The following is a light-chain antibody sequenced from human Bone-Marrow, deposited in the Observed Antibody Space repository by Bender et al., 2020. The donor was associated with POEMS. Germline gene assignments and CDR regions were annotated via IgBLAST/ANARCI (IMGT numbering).Light chain of an antibody. CDR1: SSDVGGYNY. J-gene: IGLJ1*01. CDR3: SSYTTTNTRYV. Sequence: QSALTQPPSASGSPGQSVAISCTGTSSDVGGYNYVSWYQQHPGKAPKLMIYEVTKRPSGVPDRFSGSKSGNTASLTVSGLRAEDEADYYCSSYTTTNTRYVFGGGTKVTVL. V-gene: IGLV2-8*01. CDR2: EVT.